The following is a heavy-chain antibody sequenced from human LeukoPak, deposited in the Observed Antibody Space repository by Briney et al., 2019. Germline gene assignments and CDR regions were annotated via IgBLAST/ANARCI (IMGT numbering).Heavy chain of an antibody. CDR3: ARLVVPAATGDY. CDR2: ISWNSGSI. D-gene: IGHD2-2*01. V-gene: IGHV3-9*01. CDR1: GFTFDDYA. J-gene: IGHJ4*02. Sequence: GGSLRLSCAASGFTFDDYAMHWVRQAPGKGLEWVSGISWNSGSIGYADSVKGRFTISRDSAKNSLYLQMNSLRAEDTALYYCARLVVPAATGDYWGQGTLVTVSS.